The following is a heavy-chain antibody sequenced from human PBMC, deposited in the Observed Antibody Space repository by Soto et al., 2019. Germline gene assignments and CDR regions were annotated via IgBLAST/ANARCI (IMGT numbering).Heavy chain of an antibody. CDR3: ARLTRYCSSTSCYAGWFDP. CDR2: IYPGDSDT. V-gene: IGHV5-51*01. J-gene: IGHJ5*02. D-gene: IGHD2-2*01. CDR1: GYSFTSYW. Sequence: GESLKISCKGSGYSFTSYWIGWVRQMPGKGLEWMGIIYPGDSDTRYSPSFQGQVTISADKSISTAYLQWSSLKASDTAMYYCARLTRYCSSTSCYAGWFDPWGQETLVTVSS.